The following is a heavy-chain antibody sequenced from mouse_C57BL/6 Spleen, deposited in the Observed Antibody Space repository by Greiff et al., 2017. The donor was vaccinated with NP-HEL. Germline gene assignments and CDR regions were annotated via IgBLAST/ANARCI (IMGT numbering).Heavy chain of an antibody. Sequence: VKLVESGPGLVAPSQSLSITCTVSGFSLTSYGVHWVRQPPGKGLEWLVVIWSDGSTTYNSALKSRLSISKDNSKSQVFLKMNSLQTDDTAMYYCARHEDYYGSSWAMDYWGQGTSVTVSS. CDR3: ARHEDYYGSSWAMDY. CDR1: GFSLTSYG. D-gene: IGHD1-1*01. V-gene: IGHV2-6-1*01. J-gene: IGHJ4*01. CDR2: IWSDGST.